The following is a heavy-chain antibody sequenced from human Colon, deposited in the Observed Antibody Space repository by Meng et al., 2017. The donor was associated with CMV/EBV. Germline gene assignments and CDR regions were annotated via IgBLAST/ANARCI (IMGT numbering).Heavy chain of an antibody. J-gene: IGHJ4*02. CDR2: ISNDGSNK. D-gene: IGHD4-11*01. Sequence: GESLKISCAASGFTCRSYPMHWVRQAPGKGLEWLAVISNDGSNKYYADSVKGRFTISRDNSKNTLYLQMNSLRGEDTATYYCPRVDYDYWGQGTLVTVSS. V-gene: IGHV3-30-3*01. CDR3: PRVDYDY. CDR1: GFTCRSYP.